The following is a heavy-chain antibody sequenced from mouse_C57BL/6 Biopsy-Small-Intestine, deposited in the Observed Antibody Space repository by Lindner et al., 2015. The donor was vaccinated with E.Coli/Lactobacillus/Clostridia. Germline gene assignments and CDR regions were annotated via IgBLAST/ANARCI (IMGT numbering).Heavy chain of an antibody. D-gene: IGHD1-1*01. CDR3: ARWNYYGSSHYYAMDY. J-gene: IGHJ4*01. CDR1: GYAFSNSW. V-gene: IGHV1-82*01. Sequence: VQLQESGPELVKPGASVKISCKASGYAFSNSWMNWVKQRPGKGLEWIGRIYPGDGDTNYNGKFKGKATLTADKSSSTAYMQLSSLTSEDSAVYFCARWNYYGSSHYYAMDYWGQGTSVTVSS. CDR2: IYPGDGDT.